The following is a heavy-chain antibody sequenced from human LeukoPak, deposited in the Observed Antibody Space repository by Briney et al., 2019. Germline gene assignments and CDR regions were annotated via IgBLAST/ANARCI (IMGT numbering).Heavy chain of an antibody. V-gene: IGHV1-69*04. CDR1: GGTFSRYT. D-gene: IGHD1-20*01. Sequence: ASVKVSCKASGGTFSRYTISWVRQAPGQGPEWMGRIIPRFGLTNYAQKFQGRVIITADKSTSTAYMELSSLRSEDTAIYYCARDLGITGTTLGDDXFXXWGQXXMVT. CDR2: IIPRFGLT. J-gene: IGHJ3*01. CDR3: ARDLGITGTTLGDDXFXX.